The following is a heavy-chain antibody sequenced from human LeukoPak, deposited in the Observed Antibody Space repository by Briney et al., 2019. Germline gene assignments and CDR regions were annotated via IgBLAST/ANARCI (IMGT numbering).Heavy chain of an antibody. V-gene: IGHV3-30*18. CDR1: GFTFSSYG. J-gene: IGHJ4*02. CDR3: AKEPSYFDY. Sequence: GRSLRLSCAASGFTFSSYGMHWVRQAPGKGLEWVAVISYDGSNKYYADSVKGRFTISRDNSKNTLYLQMNSLRVEDTAVYYCAKEPSYFDYWGQGTLVTVSS. CDR2: ISYDGSNK.